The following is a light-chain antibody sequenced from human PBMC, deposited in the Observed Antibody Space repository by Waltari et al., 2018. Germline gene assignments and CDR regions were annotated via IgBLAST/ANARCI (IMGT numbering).Light chain of an antibody. CDR2: GAS. Sequence: DIQLTQSPSFLSASVGHRITITCRASQDISSYLAWYQQKPGRAPKVLISGASSLQSGVASRFSGSGSGTEFNLTISSLQPEDFATYCCQQVKTYPLTFGGGTKVEIK. J-gene: IGKJ4*01. V-gene: IGKV1-9*01. CDR1: QDISSY. CDR3: QQVKTYPLT.